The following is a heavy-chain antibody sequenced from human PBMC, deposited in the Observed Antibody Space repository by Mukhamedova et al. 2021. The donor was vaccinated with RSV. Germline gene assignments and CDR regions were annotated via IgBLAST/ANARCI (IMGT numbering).Heavy chain of an antibody. V-gene: IGHV1-46*01. J-gene: IGHJ3*02. CDR3: ARGGYNPGGTFAI. D-gene: IGHD5-18*01. Sequence: KFQGRVAMTRDTSTSTVYMELSSLRSQDTAVYYCARGGYNPGGTFAIWGHGTIVTVSS.